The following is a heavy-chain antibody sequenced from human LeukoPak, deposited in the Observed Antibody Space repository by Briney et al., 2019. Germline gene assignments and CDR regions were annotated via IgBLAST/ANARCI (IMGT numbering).Heavy chain of an antibody. D-gene: IGHD3-3*01. J-gene: IGHJ4*02. CDR1: GGSFSGYY. V-gene: IGHV4-34*01. CDR3: ARGRPPYYDFWSGYYPDFDC. CDR2: INHSGST. Sequence: PSETLSLTCAVYGGSFSGYYWSWIRQPPGKGLEWIGEINHSGSTNYNPSLKSRVTISVDTSKNQFSLKLSSVTAADTAVYYCARGRPPYYDFWSGYYPDFDCWGQGTLVTVSS.